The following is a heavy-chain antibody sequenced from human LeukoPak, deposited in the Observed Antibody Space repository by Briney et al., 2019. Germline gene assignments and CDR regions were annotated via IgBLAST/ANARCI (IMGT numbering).Heavy chain of an antibody. CDR3: ARNAAVTSYYYFDY. CDR1: GFTFSRFG. D-gene: IGHD4-17*01. Sequence: GGSLTLSCAASGFTFSRFGMHWVRQAPGKGLEGVAVIWYDGSNKYYADSVKGRFTISRDNSKNTLYLQMNSLRDEDTAVYYCARNAAVTSYYYFDYWGQGSLVTVSS. J-gene: IGHJ4*02. V-gene: IGHV3-33*01. CDR2: IWYDGSNK.